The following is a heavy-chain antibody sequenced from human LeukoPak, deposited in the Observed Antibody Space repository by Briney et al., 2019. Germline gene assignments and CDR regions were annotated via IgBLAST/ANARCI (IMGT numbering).Heavy chain of an antibody. D-gene: IGHD2-15*01. CDR1: GFTFSSYS. Sequence: GGSLRLSCAASGFTFSSYSMNWVRQAPGKGLEWVSSISSSSSYIYYADSVKGRFTISRDNAKNSLYLQMNSLRAEDTAVYYCARGQFARGSGNPTLVYYGMDVWGQGTTVTVSS. CDR3: ARGQFARGSGNPTLVYYGMDV. V-gene: IGHV3-21*01. CDR2: ISSSSSYI. J-gene: IGHJ6*02.